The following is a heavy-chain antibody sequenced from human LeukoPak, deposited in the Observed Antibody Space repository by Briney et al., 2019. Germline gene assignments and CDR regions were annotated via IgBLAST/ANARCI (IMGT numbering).Heavy chain of an antibody. V-gene: IGHV3-30*18. CDR2: ISYDGSNK. D-gene: IGHD5-12*01. CDR1: GLTFSSYG. J-gene: IGHJ4*01. Sequence: GRSLRLSCAASGLTFSSYGMHWVRQAPGKGLEWVAVISYDGSNKYYADSVKGRFTISRDNSKNVLYLQMNSLRGEDTAVYYCANRMAWDSGYDRPLDYWAHGTLVSVSS. CDR3: ANRMAWDSGYDRPLDY.